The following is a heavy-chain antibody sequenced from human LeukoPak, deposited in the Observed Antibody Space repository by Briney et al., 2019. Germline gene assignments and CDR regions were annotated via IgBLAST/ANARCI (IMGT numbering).Heavy chain of an antibody. CDR3: ARPQSDTADAFDI. J-gene: IGHJ3*02. V-gene: IGHV4-39*01. CDR1: GGSFSSSSSN. Sequence: SETLSLTCTVSGGSFSSSSSNWGWIPPPQGKGLKGIGSIYYSGSTYYNPSLKSRVTISVDTSKNQFSLKLSSVTAADTAVYYCARPQSDTADAFDIWGQGTMVTVSS. CDR2: IYYSGST. D-gene: IGHD5-18*01.